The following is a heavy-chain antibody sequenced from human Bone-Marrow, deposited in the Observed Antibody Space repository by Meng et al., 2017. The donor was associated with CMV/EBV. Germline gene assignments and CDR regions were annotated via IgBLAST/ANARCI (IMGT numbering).Heavy chain of an antibody. Sequence: SETLSLTCTVSGGSISSYYWSWIRQPPGKGLEWIGYIYYSGSTNYNPSLKSRVTISVDTSKNQFSLKLNSVTAADTAVYYCARVRIAAALARGYGMDVWGQGTTVAVSS. J-gene: IGHJ6*02. D-gene: IGHD6-6*01. CDR1: GGSISSYY. V-gene: IGHV4-59*12. CDR3: ARVRIAAALARGYGMDV. CDR2: IYYSGST.